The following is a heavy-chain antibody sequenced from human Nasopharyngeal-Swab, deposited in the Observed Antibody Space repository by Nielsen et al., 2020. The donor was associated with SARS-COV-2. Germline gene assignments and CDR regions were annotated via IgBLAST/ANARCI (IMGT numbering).Heavy chain of an antibody. CDR1: GGSISSSSYY. J-gene: IGHJ5*02. CDR2: IYYSGST. Sequence: GSLRLSCTVSGGSISSSSYYWGWIRQPPGKGLEWIGSIYYSGSTYYNPSLKSRVTLSVDTSKNQFSLKLSSVTAADTAVYYCASQPSNWFDPWGQGTLVTVSS. V-gene: IGHV4-39*01. CDR3: ASQPSNWFDP.